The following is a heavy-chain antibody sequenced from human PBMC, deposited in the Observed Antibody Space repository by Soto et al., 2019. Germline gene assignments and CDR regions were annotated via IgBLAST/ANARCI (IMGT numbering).Heavy chain of an antibody. CDR3: ARDYGRYGDHFDY. V-gene: IGHV1-2*02. D-gene: IGHD4-17*01. J-gene: IGHJ4*02. CDR1: GYTFTGYY. Sequence: GASVKVSCKASGYTFTGYYMHWVRQAPGQGLEWMGWINPNSGGTNYAQKFQGRVTMTRDTSISTAYMELSRLRSDDTAVYYCARDYGRYGDHFDYWGQGTLVTVSS. CDR2: INPNSGGT.